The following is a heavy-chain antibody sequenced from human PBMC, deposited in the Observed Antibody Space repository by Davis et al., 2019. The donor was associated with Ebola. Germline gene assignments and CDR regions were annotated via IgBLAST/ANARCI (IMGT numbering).Heavy chain of an antibody. CDR2: IRSKANSYAT. D-gene: IGHD3-10*01. CDR3: TGNYYGPQWGIDDY. J-gene: IGHJ4*02. Sequence: GESLMISCAASGFTFSGSAIHWLRQAPGKGLEWVGRIRSKANSYATAYAASVKGRFTISRDDSKNTAYLQMNSLKTEDTAVYYCTGNYYGPQWGIDDYWGQGTLVTVSS. CDR1: GFTFSGSA. V-gene: IGHV3-73*01.